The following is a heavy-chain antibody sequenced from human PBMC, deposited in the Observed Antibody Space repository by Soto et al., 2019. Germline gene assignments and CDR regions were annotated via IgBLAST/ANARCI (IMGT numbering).Heavy chain of an antibody. Sequence: QVQLVQSGAEVKKPGSSVKVSCKASGGTFSSYSISWVRQAPGQGLEWMGGSIPIFGTANYAQKFQGRVTITADETTRTAYMELSSLRSEDTAVYYCARDLAAAGRGGYWGQGTLVTVSS. D-gene: IGHD6-13*01. CDR3: ARDLAAAGRGGY. CDR1: GGTFSSYS. V-gene: IGHV1-69*12. CDR2: SIPIFGTA. J-gene: IGHJ4*02.